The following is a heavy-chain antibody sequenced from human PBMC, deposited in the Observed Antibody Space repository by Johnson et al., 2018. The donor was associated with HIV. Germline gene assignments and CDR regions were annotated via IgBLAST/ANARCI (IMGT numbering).Heavy chain of an antibody. CDR2: ISYDGSNK. D-gene: IGHD6-13*01. CDR1: GFTFSSYA. CDR3: AREGAAAGPTDAFDI. J-gene: IGHJ3*02. Sequence: QVQLVESGGGVVQPGRSLRLSCAASGFTFSSYAMHWVRQAPGKGLEWVAVISYDGSNKYYEDSVKGRFTFTRDNSKNTLYLQMNSLRAEDTAVYYCAREGAAAGPTDAFDIWGQGTMVTVS. V-gene: IGHV3-30*04.